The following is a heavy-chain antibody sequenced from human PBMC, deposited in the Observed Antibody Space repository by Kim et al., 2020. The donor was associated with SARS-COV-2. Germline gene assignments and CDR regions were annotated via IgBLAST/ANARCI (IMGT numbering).Heavy chain of an antibody. D-gene: IGHD4-17*01. CDR3: ARIRSVTIDY. CDR2: K. Sequence: KYFTTSLKTRLTISKDTSKNQVVLTMTNMDPVDTATYYCARIRSVTIDYWGQGTLVTVSS. V-gene: IGHV2-70*01. J-gene: IGHJ4*02.